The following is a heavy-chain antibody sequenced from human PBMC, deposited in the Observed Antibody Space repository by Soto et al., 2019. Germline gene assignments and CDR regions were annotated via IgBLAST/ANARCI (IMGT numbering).Heavy chain of an antibody. V-gene: IGHV3-21*01. CDR2: ISSSSSYI. Sequence: GGSLRLSCAASGFTFSSYSMNWVRQAPGKGLEWVSSISSSSSYIYYADSVKGRFTISRDNAKNSLYLQMNSLRAEDTAVYYCARDSTTDYYYYYMDVWGKGTTVTVSS. J-gene: IGHJ6*03. CDR3: ARDSTTDYYYYYMDV. CDR1: GFTFSSYS. D-gene: IGHD5-12*01.